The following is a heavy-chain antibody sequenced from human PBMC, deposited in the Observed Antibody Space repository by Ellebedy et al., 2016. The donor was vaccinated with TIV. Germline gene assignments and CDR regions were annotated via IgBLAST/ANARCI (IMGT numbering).Heavy chain of an antibody. D-gene: IGHD6-19*01. CDR3: ARDLDKSSGWYGGAAY. CDR1: GFTFDSYA. V-gene: IGHV3-30-3*01. CDR2: ISHDGSSQ. Sequence: PGGSLRLSCVASGFTFDSYAMHRVRQAPGKGLEWVAVISHDGSSQYYADSVKCRFTVSRDNSMTTVYLEMNSLRAEDTALYYCARDLDKSSGWYGGAAYWGQGTQVTVSS. J-gene: IGHJ4*02.